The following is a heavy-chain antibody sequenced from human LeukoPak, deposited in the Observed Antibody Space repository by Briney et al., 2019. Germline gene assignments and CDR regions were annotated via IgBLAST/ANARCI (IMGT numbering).Heavy chain of an antibody. V-gene: IGHV3-21*01. CDR1: GFTFSSYS. J-gene: IGHJ5*02. CDR3: ARGPGLNQGTLWLRLNWFDP. CDR2: ISSSSSYI. D-gene: IGHD5-12*01. Sequence: GGSLRLSCAASGFTFSSYSMNWVRQAPGKGLEWVSSISSSSSYIYYADSVKGRFTISRDNAKNSLYLQMNSLRAEDTAVYYCARGPGLNQGTLWLRLNWFDPWGQGTLVTVSS.